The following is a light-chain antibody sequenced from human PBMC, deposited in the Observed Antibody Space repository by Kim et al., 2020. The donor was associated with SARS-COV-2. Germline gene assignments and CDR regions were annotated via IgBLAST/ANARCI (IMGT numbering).Light chain of an antibody. CDR2: YDS. CDR1: SIGSKS. J-gene: IGLJ2*01. Sequence: PGTTARLTCGGNSIGSKSVHCYQQKPGQAPVVVMYYDSDRPSGIPERFSGSNSGNTATLTISRVEAGDEADYYCQVWDSGSDHVLFGGGTQLTVL. V-gene: IGLV3-21*04. CDR3: QVWDSGSDHVL.